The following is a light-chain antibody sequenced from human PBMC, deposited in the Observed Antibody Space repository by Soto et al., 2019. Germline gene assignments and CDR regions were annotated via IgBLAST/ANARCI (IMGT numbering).Light chain of an antibody. CDR3: QQYNNWPRT. V-gene: IGKV3-15*01. CDR1: QSVSSK. Sequence: EIVMTQSPATLSVSPGERATLSCRASQSVSSKLGWYQQKPGQAPRLLTYGASIRATGIPARFSVSGSGTDFTLTISSLQTEDFAVYYCQQYNNWPRTFGPGTKVDIK. CDR2: GAS. J-gene: IGKJ3*01.